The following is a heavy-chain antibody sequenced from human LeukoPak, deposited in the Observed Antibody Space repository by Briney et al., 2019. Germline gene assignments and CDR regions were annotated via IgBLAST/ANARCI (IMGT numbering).Heavy chain of an antibody. CDR2: IYYSGST. CDR1: GGSISSGDYY. CDR3: ARVAYYYYYYYMDV. Sequence: PSETLSLTCTVSGGSISSGDYYWSWIRQPPGKGLEWIGYIYYSGSTYYNPSLKSRVTISVDTSKNQFSLKLSSVTAADTAVYYCARVAYYYYYYYMDVWGKGTTVIVSS. V-gene: IGHV4-30-4*08. J-gene: IGHJ6*03.